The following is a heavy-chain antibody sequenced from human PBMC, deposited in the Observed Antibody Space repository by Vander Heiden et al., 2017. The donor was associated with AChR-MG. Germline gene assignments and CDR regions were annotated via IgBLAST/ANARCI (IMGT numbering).Heavy chain of an antibody. CDR3: ARGGIRDRTEPDFDH. CDR1: GFPFSSYD. V-gene: IGHV3-13*04. CDR2: IGPEGDT. J-gene: IGHJ4*02. Sequence: EVHLVESGGGLVQPGGSLRLTCAASGFPFSSYDMTRVRQPTGKGLEWVSVIGPEGDTYYADSVKSRFTISRENARNSLFLQMNHLRAGDTAVYYCARGGIRDRTEPDFDHWGQGVLVTVSS. D-gene: IGHD3-22*01.